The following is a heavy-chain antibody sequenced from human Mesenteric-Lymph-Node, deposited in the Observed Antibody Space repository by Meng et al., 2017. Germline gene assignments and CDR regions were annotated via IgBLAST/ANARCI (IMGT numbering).Heavy chain of an antibody. J-gene: IGHJ4*02. D-gene: IGHD3-9*01. CDR1: GYTFTSYG. CDR3: ARAGRYFDWLLLGY. CDR2: INPNSGGT. V-gene: IGHV1-2*02. Sequence: ASVKVSCKASGYTFTSYGISWVRQAPGQGLEWMGWINPNSGGTNYAQKFQGRVTMTRDTSISTAYMELSRLRSDDTAVYYCARAGRYFDWLLLGYWGQGTLVTVSS.